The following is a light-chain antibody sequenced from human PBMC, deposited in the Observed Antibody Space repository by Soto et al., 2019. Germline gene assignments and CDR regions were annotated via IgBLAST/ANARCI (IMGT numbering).Light chain of an antibody. Sequence: IVMTQSPATLSVSPGERVTLSCRASQGIGITLAWYQQKPGQTHRLLIYGASTRATGIPARFSGSGSGTEFSLTINSLPSEDSAVYYCQRYNDWPLTFVGGTKVEIK. CDR2: GAS. CDR1: QGIGIT. J-gene: IGKJ4*01. CDR3: QRYNDWPLT. V-gene: IGKV3-15*01.